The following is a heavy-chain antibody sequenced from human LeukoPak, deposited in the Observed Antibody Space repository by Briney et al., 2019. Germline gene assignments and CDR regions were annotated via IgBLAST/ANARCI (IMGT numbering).Heavy chain of an antibody. J-gene: IGHJ5*02. D-gene: IGHD2-2*01. CDR3: ARRTSASYWFDP. CDR2: IYPGDSDT. Sequence: GVSLKISCKASGYIFTTYWIAWVRQMPGKGLEWMGLIYPGDSDTRYSPSFQGQVTISADKSISTAYLQWSSLKASDTAMYYCARRTSASYWFDPWGQGTLVTVSS. V-gene: IGHV5-51*01. CDR1: GYIFTTYW.